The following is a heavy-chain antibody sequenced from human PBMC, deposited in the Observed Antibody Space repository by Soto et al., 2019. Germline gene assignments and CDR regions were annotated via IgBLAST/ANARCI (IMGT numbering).Heavy chain of an antibody. CDR3: ARDLGAFYCTNGVCYYYYYYYGMDV. CDR1: GFSFSSYG. CDR2: IIGSGGST. Sequence: CAASGFSFSSYGMSKVRQVRGQGTVWVSVIIGSGGSTYYADSVKGRFTISRDNSKNTLYLQMNSLRAEDTAVYYCARDLGAFYCTNGVCYYYYYYYGMDVWGQGTTVTVSS. V-gene: IGHV3-23*01. D-gene: IGHD2-8*01. J-gene: IGHJ6*02.